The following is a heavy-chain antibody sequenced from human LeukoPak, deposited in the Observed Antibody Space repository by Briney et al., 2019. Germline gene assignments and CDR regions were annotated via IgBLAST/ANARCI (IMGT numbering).Heavy chain of an antibody. CDR3: ARSAVRGYCSSTSCYGIFYFDY. CDR1: GFTFSSYA. J-gene: IGHJ4*02. D-gene: IGHD2-2*01. Sequence: GGSLRLSCAASGFTFSSYAMHWVRQAPGKGLEWVAGISYDGSNKYYADSVKGRFTISRDNSKNTLYLQMNSLRAEDTAVYYCARSAVRGYCSSTSCYGIFYFDYWGQGTLVTVSS. CDR2: ISYDGSNK. V-gene: IGHV3-30-3*01.